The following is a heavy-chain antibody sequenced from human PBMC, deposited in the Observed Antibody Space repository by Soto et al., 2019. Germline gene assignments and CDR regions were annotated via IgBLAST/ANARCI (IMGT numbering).Heavy chain of an antibody. CDR1: GDSVSSNSAA. J-gene: IGHJ6*02. V-gene: IGHV6-1*01. D-gene: IGHD2-8*01. CDR3: ASSLDLCYDFSAALDV. CDR2: TYYRSKSYN. Sequence: SQTLSLTCAISGDSVSSNSAAWNWIRQSPSRGLEWLGRTYYRSKSYNAYAVSVKRRITINPDTSKNQFSLQLTSVTTEDTAVDYCASSLDLCYDFSAALDVWGQGTMVTVSS.